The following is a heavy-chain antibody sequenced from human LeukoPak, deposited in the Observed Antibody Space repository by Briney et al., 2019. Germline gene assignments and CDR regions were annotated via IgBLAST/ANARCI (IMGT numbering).Heavy chain of an antibody. D-gene: IGHD5-18*01. CDR2: IYYSGST. CDR3: ARAPSPRSSYGPEY. V-gene: IGHV4-59*01. J-gene: IGHJ4*02. CDR1: GGSISSYY. Sequence: KTSETLSLTCTVSGGSISSYYWSWIRQPPGKGLEWIGYIYYSGSTNYNPSLKSRVTISVDTSKNQFSLKLSSVTAADTAVYYYARAPSPRSSYGPEYWGQGTLVTVSS.